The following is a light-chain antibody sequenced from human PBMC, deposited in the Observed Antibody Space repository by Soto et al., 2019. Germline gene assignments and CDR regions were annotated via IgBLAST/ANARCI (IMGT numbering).Light chain of an antibody. J-gene: IGKJ1*01. CDR2: HAS. Sequence: DIQMTQSPSSLSASVGDRVTIICRASQSISSYLNWYQQKPGTAPKVLIYHASNLQSGVPSRFSGSGSGTEFTLTISSLQPNDFATYYCQQYNSYSFGQGTKVDNK. CDR1: QSISSY. V-gene: IGKV1-5*02. CDR3: QQYNSYS.